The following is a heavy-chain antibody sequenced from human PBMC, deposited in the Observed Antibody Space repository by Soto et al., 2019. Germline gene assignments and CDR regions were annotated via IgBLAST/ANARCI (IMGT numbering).Heavy chain of an antibody. CDR1: GFTFRSYE. Sequence: EVQLVESGGGLVQPGGSLRLSCAASGFTFRSYEMNWVRQAPGKGLEWVSSISSSGTTIYYADSVKGRFTISRDNAKNSLYLQMNSLRAEETAVYYCARDRTFDIWGQGAMVAVSS. J-gene: IGHJ3*02. CDR2: ISSSGTTI. CDR3: ARDRTFDI. V-gene: IGHV3-48*03.